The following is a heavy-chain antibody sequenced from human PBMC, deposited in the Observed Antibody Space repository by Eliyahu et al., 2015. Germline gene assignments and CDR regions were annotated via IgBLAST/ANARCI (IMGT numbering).Heavy chain of an antibody. J-gene: IGHJ6*03. V-gene: IGHV3-48*01. CDR3: ARVRKYYYYYMDV. CDR1: GFTFGSYS. CDR2: ISSSSSTI. Sequence: EVQLVESGGGLVQPGGSLRLSCAASGFTFGSYSMNWVRQAPGKGLEGVSYISSSSSTIYYADSVKGRFTISRDNAKNSLYLQMNSLRAEDTAVYYCARVRKYYYYYMDVWGKGTTVTVSS.